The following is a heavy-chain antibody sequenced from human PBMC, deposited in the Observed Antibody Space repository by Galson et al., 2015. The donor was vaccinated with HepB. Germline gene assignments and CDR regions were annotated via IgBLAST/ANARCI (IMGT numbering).Heavy chain of an antibody. D-gene: IGHD7-27*01. CDR3: AREGDTGDNMDV. Sequence: SVKVSCKASGYSFTKYYMHWVRQAPGQGLEWMGIISPSGGRITYAQKFQGRVTMTGDTSTSTVYMELSSLRSEDTAVYYCAREGDTGDNMDVWGKGTTVTVSS. CDR2: ISPSGGRI. CDR1: GYSFTKYY. V-gene: IGHV1-46*01. J-gene: IGHJ6*03.